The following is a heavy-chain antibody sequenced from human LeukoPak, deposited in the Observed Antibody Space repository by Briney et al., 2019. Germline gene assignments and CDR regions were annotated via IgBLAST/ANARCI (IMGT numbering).Heavy chain of an antibody. CDR3: ARDGVDTAMAPPVDY. CDR2: IKQDGSEK. J-gene: IGHJ4*02. V-gene: IGHV3-7*01. Sequence: GGSLRLSCVASGFTFSSYWMSWVRQDPGKGLEWVANIKQDGSEKYYADSVKGRVTISRDNGKHSLYLQMNSLRAEDTAGYYCARDGVDTAMAPPVDYWGQGTLVTVSS. D-gene: IGHD5-18*01. CDR1: GFTFSSYW.